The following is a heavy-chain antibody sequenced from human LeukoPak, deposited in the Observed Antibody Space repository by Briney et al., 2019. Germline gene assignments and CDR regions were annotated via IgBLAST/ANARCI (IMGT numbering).Heavy chain of an antibody. J-gene: IGHJ4*02. CDR1: GYTFTGYY. CDR2: INPNSGGT. D-gene: IGHD1-26*01. V-gene: IGHV1-2*02. CDR3: ARVDPEWELEFDY. Sequence: ASVKVSCKASGYTFTGYYMHWVRQAPGQGLEWMGWINPNSGGTNYAQKFQGRVTMTRDTSISTAYMELSRLRSDDTAVYYCARVDPEWELEFDYWGQGTLVTVSS.